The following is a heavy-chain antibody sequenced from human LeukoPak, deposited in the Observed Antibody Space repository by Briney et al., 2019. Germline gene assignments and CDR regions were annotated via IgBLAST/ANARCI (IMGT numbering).Heavy chain of an antibody. Sequence: VASVKVSYKASGGTFSSYAISWVRQAPGQGLEWMGGIIPIFGTANYAQKFQGRVTITADESTSTAYMELSSLRSEDTAVYYCARTATRRGYSGYGLPVEGHYYYYMDVWGKGTTVTISS. J-gene: IGHJ6*03. V-gene: IGHV1-69*13. D-gene: IGHD5-12*01. CDR1: GGTFSSYA. CDR3: ARTATRRGYSGYGLPVEGHYYYYMDV. CDR2: IIPIFGTA.